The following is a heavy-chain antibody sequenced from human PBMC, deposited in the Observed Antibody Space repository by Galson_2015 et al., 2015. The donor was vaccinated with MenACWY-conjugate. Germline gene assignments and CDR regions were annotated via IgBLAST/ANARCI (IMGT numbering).Heavy chain of an antibody. D-gene: IGHD3-22*01. CDR2: IYYIGST. CDR3: ARVDSFDSSGYYYFDS. CDR1: GGSINSYY. J-gene: IGHJ4*02. V-gene: IGHV4-59*01. Sequence: LSLTCTVSGGSINSYYWSWIRQPPEKGLEWIGHIYYIGSTRYNPSLKSRVTISLDTSKKQFSLRLSSVTAADTAVYYCARVDSFDSSGYYYFDSWGQGTLVTVSS.